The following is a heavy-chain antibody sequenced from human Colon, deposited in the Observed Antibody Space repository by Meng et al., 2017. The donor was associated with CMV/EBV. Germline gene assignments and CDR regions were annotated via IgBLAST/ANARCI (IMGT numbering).Heavy chain of an antibody. CDR3: ARAGDDYFDL. CDR1: RYTFTGYK. CDR2: INPNIGDP. J-gene: IGHJ4*02. Sequence: ASVTVSCKASRYTFTGYKIHWVRQAPGQGLEWMGWINPNIGDPTYAQKFKGRVTVTRDTSISTVYMEVNSLTSDDTAVYYCARAGDDYFDLWGQGTLVTVSS. D-gene: IGHD5-24*01. V-gene: IGHV1-2*02.